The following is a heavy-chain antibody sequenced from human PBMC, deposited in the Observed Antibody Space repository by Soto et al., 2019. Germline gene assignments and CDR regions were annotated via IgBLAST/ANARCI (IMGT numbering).Heavy chain of an antibody. J-gene: IGHJ4*02. V-gene: IGHV3-7*01. CDR3: ARATVAGTTGPRN. CDR2: IKQDGSEK. D-gene: IGHD6-19*01. CDR1: GFTFSSYW. Sequence: EVQLVESGGGLVQPGGSLRLSCAASGFTFSSYWMSWVRQAPGKGLEWVANIKQDGSEKYYVDSVKGRFTISRDNAKNSLYLQMNSLRAEDTTVYYCARATVAGTTGPRNWGQGTLVTVSS.